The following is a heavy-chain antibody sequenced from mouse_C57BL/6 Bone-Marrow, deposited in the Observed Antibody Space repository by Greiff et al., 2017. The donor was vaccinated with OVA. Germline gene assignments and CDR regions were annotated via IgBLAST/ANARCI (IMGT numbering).Heavy chain of an antibody. Sequence: QVQLQQPGAELVKPGASVKLSCKASGYTFTSYWMHWVKQRPGQGLEWIGIIHPNSGSTNYNEKFKSKATLTVDKSSSTAYMQLSSLTSEDSAVYYCASHYYGSSSRILYFDYWGQGTTLTVSS. CDR1: GYTFTSYW. V-gene: IGHV1-64*01. CDR3: ASHYYGSSSRILYFDY. D-gene: IGHD1-1*01. J-gene: IGHJ2*01. CDR2: IHPNSGST.